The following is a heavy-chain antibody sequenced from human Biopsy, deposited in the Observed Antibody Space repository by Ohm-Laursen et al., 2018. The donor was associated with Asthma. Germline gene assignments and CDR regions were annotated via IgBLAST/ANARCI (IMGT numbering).Heavy chain of an antibody. CDR1: GFSFSNFA. V-gene: IGHV3-30*01. D-gene: IGHD1-1*01. Sequence: SLRLSCAASGFSFSNFAILWVRQAPGKGLEWVGVISKDASTQDYADSVKGRFTMSRDNSKNTLDLQMNSLREEDTAVYYCVRDGTDDAFDIWGQGTVVSVSS. CDR3: VRDGTDDAFDI. J-gene: IGHJ3*02. CDR2: ISKDASTQ.